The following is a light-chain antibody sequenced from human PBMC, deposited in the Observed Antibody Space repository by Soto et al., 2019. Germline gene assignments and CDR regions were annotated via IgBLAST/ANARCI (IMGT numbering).Light chain of an antibody. V-gene: IGKV3-15*01. CDR1: QSVSST. CDR2: GAS. J-gene: IGKJ2*01. CDR3: QQYNNWPRT. Sequence: EIVMTQSLATLSVSPGERATLSCRASQSVSSTLAWYQQKPGQAPRLLIYGASTRATGIPARFSGSGSGTEFTLTISSLQSEDFAVYYCQQYNNWPRTFGQGTKLEIK.